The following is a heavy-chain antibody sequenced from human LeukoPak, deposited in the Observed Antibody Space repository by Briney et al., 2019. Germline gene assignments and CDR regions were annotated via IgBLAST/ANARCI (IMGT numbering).Heavy chain of an antibody. CDR2: ISYDGSVE. CDR1: GFTFSSYG. CDR3: ARDGDRSGYYMGMYNWFDP. D-gene: IGHD3-3*01. Sequence: GRSLRLSCEASGFTFSSYGMHWVRQAPGKGLEWVAVISYDGSVEFYGDSVKGRFTISRDNSKSTLYLQMNSLRAEDTAVYYCARDGDRSGYYMGMYNWFDPWGQGTLVTVSS. V-gene: IGHV3-30*03. J-gene: IGHJ5*02.